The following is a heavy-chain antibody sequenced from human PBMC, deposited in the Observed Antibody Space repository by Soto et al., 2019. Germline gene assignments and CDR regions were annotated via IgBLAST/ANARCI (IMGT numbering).Heavy chain of an antibody. CDR2: INQGGHEK. CDR1: GLTFSNYW. D-gene: IGHD1-1*01. J-gene: IGHJ4*02. V-gene: IGHV3-7*04. Sequence: EVQLLQSGGDLVQPGGSLRLSCAASGLTFSNYWMSWVRQAPGKGLEWVANINQGGHEKYYVDSVKGRFTISRDNPKNSLYLQMNSLTAEDTAVYHCVRGTNYSGYWGQGAPVTVSS. CDR3: VRGTNYSGY.